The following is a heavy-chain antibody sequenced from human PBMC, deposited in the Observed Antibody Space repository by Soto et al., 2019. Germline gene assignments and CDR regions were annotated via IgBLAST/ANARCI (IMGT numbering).Heavy chain of an antibody. CDR1: GGTFSSYA. D-gene: IGHD3-3*01. CDR3: ARVGGGDFWRGNRNWFDP. Sequence: QVQLVQSGAEVKKPGSSVKVSCKASGGTFSSYAISWVRQAPGQGLEWMGGIIPIFGTANYAQKFQGRVTITADESTGTAYRGLSSLRSEDTAVYYCARVGGGDFWRGNRNWFDPWGQGTLVTVSS. CDR2: IIPIFGTA. J-gene: IGHJ5*02. V-gene: IGHV1-69*01.